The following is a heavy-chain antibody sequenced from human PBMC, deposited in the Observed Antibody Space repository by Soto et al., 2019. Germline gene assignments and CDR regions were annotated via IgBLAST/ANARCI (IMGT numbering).Heavy chain of an antibody. CDR1: GFTFSSYW. Sequence: PGGFLRLSCAASGFTFSSYWMHWVRQAPGKGLVWVSRINSDGSTTNYADSVKGRFTISRDNAKSTLYLQMTSLRAEDTAVYYCARDVCSSTSCYTGGWGQGTLVTVSS. J-gene: IGHJ4*02. CDR3: ARDVCSSTSCYTGG. CDR2: INSDGSTT. D-gene: IGHD2-2*02. V-gene: IGHV3-74*01.